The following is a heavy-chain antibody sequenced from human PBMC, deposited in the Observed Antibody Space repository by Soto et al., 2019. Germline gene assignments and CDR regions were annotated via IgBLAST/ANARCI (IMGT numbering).Heavy chain of an antibody. D-gene: IGHD3-22*01. Sequence: SETLSLTCAVYGASFSDSYWAWGRQFPGKGLEWIGNVFYSGGTHYNPSRKSRVTISVDTSKNQFSLKVRSVTAADTAVYYCARHSTGYYYSYFDYWGPGTLVTVSS. V-gene: IGHV4-34*12. CDR3: ARHSTGYYYSYFDY. J-gene: IGHJ4*02. CDR2: VFYSGGT. CDR1: GASFSDSY.